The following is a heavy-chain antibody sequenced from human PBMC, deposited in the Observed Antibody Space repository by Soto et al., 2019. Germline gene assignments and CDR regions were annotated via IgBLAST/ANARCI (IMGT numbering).Heavy chain of an antibody. J-gene: IGHJ6*03. CDR1: GFTFSDYY. CDR3: ARKGITMVRGVISWRTPYYYYMDA. D-gene: IGHD3-10*01. Sequence: GGSLRLSCAASGFTFSDYYMSWIRQAPGKGLEWVSYISSSGSTIYYADSVKGRFTISRDNAKNSLYLQMNSLRAEDTAVYYCARKGITMVRGVISWRTPYYYYMDAWGKGPRSPSP. V-gene: IGHV3-11*01. CDR2: ISSSGSTI.